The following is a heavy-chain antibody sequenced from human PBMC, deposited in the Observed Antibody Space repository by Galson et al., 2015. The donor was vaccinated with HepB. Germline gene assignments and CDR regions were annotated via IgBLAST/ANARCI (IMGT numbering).Heavy chain of an antibody. Sequence: SLRLSCAASGFTFTSYTMNWFRQAPGKGLEWVSCISGSSATIYYADSVKGRFTVSRDNAKSSLFLQMSSLRDEDTAVYYCARRNPFGSVSYSDYWGQGTLVTVSS. CDR1: GFTFTSYT. CDR3: ARRNPFGSVSYSDY. CDR2: ISGSSATI. V-gene: IGHV3-48*02. D-gene: IGHD3-10*01. J-gene: IGHJ4*02.